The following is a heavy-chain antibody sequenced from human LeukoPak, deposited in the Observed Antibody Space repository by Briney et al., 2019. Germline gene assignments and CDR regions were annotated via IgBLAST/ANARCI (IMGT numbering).Heavy chain of an antibody. CDR2: INHSGST. Sequence: PSETLSLTCTVSGGSISSYYWSWIRQPPGKGLEWIGEINHSGSTNYNPSLKSRVTISVDTSKNQFSLKLSSVTAAGTAVYYCARVGSSWLFDYWGQGTLVTVSS. D-gene: IGHD6-13*01. V-gene: IGHV4-34*01. CDR1: GGSISSYY. J-gene: IGHJ4*02. CDR3: ARVGSSWLFDY.